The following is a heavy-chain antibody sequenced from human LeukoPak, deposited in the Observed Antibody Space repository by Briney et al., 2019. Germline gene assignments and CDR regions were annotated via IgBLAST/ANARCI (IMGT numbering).Heavy chain of an antibody. Sequence: GGSLRLSCAASGFMFRSNWMSWVRLAPGKGLEWVANIKEDGTETYYVDSVKGRFTISRDNAKNSLYLQMNSLRVEDTAVYYCAKEGRSLQTYWGQGTLVTVSS. CDR2: IKEDGTET. CDR3: AKEGRSLQTY. J-gene: IGHJ4*02. D-gene: IGHD5-24*01. CDR1: GFMFRSNW. V-gene: IGHV3-7*03.